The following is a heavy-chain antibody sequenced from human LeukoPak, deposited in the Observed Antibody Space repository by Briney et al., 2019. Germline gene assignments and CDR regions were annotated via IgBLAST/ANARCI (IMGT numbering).Heavy chain of an antibody. J-gene: IGHJ4*02. CDR1: GHTFASYG. Sequence: SVKVSCKASGHTFASYGISWVRQAPGQGLEWMGGIIPIFGTANYAQKFQGRVTITADESTSTAYMNLSSLRSEDTAVYYCASTPLAYCGGDCYFGYWGQGTLVTVSS. D-gene: IGHD2-21*01. CDR2: IIPIFGTA. CDR3: ASTPLAYCGGDCYFGY. V-gene: IGHV1-69*13.